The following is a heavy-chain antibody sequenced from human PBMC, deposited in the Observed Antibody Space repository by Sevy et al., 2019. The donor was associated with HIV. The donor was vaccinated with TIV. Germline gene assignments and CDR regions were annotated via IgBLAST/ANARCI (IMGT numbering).Heavy chain of an antibody. CDR3: ESEGCTKPHDY. Sequence: GGSLRLSCEASGFTFSKYSMSWVRQAPGKGLEWVSTFCCGCGRKYYADSVKGRFTISRDDSKNTLYLQMNSLRAEDTDVYYSESEGCTKPHDYWGQGTMVTVSS. J-gene: IGHJ4*02. D-gene: IGHD2-8*01. V-gene: IGHV3-23*01. CDR2: FCCGCGRK. CDR1: GFTFSKYS.